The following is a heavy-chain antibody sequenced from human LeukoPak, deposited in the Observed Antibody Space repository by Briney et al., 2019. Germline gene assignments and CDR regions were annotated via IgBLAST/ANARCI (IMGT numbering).Heavy chain of an antibody. Sequence: PGGSLRLSCAASGFTFSSYNMSWGRQAPGKGVGWVSSISSTSRSYIYNPDSGKGRFTISRDNAKNSLYLQMNSLRAEDTAVYYCAREHSGYGFPGRDYYYMDVWGKGTTVTVSS. V-gene: IGHV3-21*01. CDR2: ISSTSRSYI. J-gene: IGHJ6*03. D-gene: IGHD5-12*01. CDR1: GFTFSSYN. CDR3: AREHSGYGFPGRDYYYMDV.